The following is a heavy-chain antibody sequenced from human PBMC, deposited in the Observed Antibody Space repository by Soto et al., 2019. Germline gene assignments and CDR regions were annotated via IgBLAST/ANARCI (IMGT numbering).Heavy chain of an antibody. V-gene: IGHV4-34*01. D-gene: IGHD1-26*01. CDR1: GGSFRGYY. CDR2: INHRGSA. Sequence: SETLSLTCAVYGGSFRGYYWSWIRQPPGKGLEWIGEINHRGSANYNPSVKSRVTISVDTSKNRFSLKLNSVTAADTAMYYCARGSRVKIPAATGRDYYYHGLDVWAQGTAVT. J-gene: IGHJ6*02. CDR3: ARGSRVKIPAATGRDYYYHGLDV.